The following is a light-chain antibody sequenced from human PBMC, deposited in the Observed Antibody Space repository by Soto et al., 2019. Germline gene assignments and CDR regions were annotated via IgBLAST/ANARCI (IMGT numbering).Light chain of an antibody. CDR1: SSNIGSAY. CDR3: AAWDDSLVV. V-gene: IGLV1-47*01. CDR2: RNN. Sequence: QLVLTQPPSASGTPGQTVTISCSGSSSNIGSAYIYWYQHLPGTAPKLLIYRNNQRPSGVPDLFSASKSGTSASLAISGLRSEDDADYYCAAWDDSLVVFGGGTKLTVL. J-gene: IGLJ2*01.